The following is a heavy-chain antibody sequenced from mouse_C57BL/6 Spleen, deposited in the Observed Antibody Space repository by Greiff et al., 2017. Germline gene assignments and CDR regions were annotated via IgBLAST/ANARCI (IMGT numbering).Heavy chain of an antibody. V-gene: IGHV1-39*01. D-gene: IGHD1-1*01. J-gene: IGHJ2*01. CDR1: GYSFTDYN. Sequence: EVQLQQSGPELVKPGASVKISCKASGYSFTDYNMNWVKQSNGKSLEWIGVINPNYGTTSYNQKFKGKATLTVDQSSSTAYMQLSSLTSEDSAVYFCARLYYGSSYGFDYWGQGTTLTVSS. CDR2: INPNYGTT. CDR3: ARLYYGSSYGFDY.